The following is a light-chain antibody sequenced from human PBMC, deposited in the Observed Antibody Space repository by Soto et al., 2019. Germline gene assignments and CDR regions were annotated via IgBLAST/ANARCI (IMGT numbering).Light chain of an antibody. Sequence: EIVVTQSPGALSLSPGERATLSCRASQSVSNNYLAWYQQKPGQAPRLRIYRASNRATGIPDRFSGSGSGTDFTLTISRLEPEDFAVYYCQQYGSSGTFG. J-gene: IGKJ2*02. CDR1: QSVSNNY. V-gene: IGKV3-20*01. CDR2: RAS. CDR3: QQYGSSGT.